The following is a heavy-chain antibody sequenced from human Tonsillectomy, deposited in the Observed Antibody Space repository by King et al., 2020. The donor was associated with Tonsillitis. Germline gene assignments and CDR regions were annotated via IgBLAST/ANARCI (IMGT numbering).Heavy chain of an antibody. CDR3: ARDGDTAMGIDY. J-gene: IGHJ4*02. CDR2: IWYDGSNK. Sequence: VQLVQSGGGVVQPGRSLRLSCAASGFTFSSYGMHWVRQAPGKWLEWVAVIWYDGSNKYYSDSLKGRFTTSRDNSKNTLYLRMNSLRAEDTAVYYCARDGDTAMGIDYWGQGTLVTVSS. CDR1: GFTFSSYG. V-gene: IGHV3-33*01. D-gene: IGHD5-18*01.